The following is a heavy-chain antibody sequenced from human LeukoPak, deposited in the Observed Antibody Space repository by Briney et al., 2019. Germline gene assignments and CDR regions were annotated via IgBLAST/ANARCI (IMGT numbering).Heavy chain of an antibody. V-gene: IGHV3-30*14. CDR1: GFTFSSYA. CDR2: ISYDGSNK. J-gene: IGHJ5*02. Sequence: PGRSLRLSCAASGFTFSSYAMHWVRQAPGKGLEWVAVISYDGSNKYYADSVKGRFTISRDNSKNTLYLQMNSLRAEDTAVYYCARMLSGYVVDPWGQGTLVTVSS. CDR3: ARMLSGYVVDP. D-gene: IGHD5-12*01.